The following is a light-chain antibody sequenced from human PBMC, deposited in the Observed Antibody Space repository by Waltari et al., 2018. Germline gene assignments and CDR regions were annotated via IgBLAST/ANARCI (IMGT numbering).Light chain of an antibody. Sequence: DIQMTQSPSTLAASVGDRVTITCRASQSVSSWLVWYQQKPGTAPKFLIFEASTLHNGVPSRFSGSGSGTDFSLTISSLQPDDFATYYCQQYSSYSSTFGQGTKLEIK. CDR2: EAS. CDR1: QSVSSW. CDR3: QQYSSYSST. J-gene: IGKJ2*01. V-gene: IGKV1-5*03.